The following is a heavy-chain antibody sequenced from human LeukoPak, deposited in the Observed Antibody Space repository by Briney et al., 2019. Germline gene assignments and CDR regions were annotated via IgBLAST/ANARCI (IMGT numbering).Heavy chain of an antibody. Sequence: PSQTLSLTCTVSGGSISEGDYYWSWIRQHPGKGLEWIGYIYYSGSTYYNPSLKSRVTISVDTSKNQFSLKLSSVTAADTAVYYCARAGAAAGMGDDAFDIWGQGTMVTVSS. J-gene: IGHJ3*02. D-gene: IGHD6-13*01. V-gene: IGHV4-31*03. CDR1: GGSISEGDYY. CDR3: ARAGAAAGMGDDAFDI. CDR2: IYYSGST.